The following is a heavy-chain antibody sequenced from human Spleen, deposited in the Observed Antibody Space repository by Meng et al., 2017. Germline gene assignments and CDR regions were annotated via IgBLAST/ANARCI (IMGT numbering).Heavy chain of an antibody. CDR3: ASWIYSCGWQ. Sequence: QVQLQQWGAGLLKPSETLSLTCVVSGGSFREYYWSWIRQPPGKGLEWIGEINHSGSTNYNPSLESRATISVDTSQNNLSLKLSSVTAADTAVYYCASWIYSCGWQWGQGTLVTVSS. J-gene: IGHJ4*02. V-gene: IGHV4-34*01. CDR2: INHSGST. D-gene: IGHD6-19*01. CDR1: GGSFREYY.